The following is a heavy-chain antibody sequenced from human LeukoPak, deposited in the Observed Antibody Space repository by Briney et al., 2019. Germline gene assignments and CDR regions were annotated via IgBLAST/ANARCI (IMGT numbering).Heavy chain of an antibody. Sequence: GESLKISCKGSGYSFTSYWISWVRQAPGKGLEWVANIKQDGSEKYYVDSVKGRFTISRDNAKNSLYLQMNSLRAEDTAVYYCARDRAAFKYFQHWGQGTLVTVSS. CDR3: ARDRAAFKYFQH. CDR2: IKQDGSEK. J-gene: IGHJ1*01. CDR1: GYSFTSYW. D-gene: IGHD2-15*01. V-gene: IGHV3-7*01.